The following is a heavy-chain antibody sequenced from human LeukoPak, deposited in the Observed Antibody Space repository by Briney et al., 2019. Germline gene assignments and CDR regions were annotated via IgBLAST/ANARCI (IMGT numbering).Heavy chain of an antibody. Sequence: SETLSLTCAVSGYSISSGYYWGWIRPPPGKGVEWIGSIYHSGSTYYNPSLKSRVTISVDTSKNQFSLELSSVTAADTAVYYCARREGDSSGYFDAFDIWGQGTMVTVSS. J-gene: IGHJ3*02. CDR3: ARREGDSSGYFDAFDI. CDR1: GYSISSGYY. CDR2: IYHSGST. V-gene: IGHV4-38-2*01. D-gene: IGHD3-22*01.